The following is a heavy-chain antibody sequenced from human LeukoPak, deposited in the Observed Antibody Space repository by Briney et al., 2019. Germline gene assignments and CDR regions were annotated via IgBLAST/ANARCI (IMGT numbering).Heavy chain of an antibody. D-gene: IGHD3-10*01. CDR3: ARDIITVVRGVISQVPFVIDWFDP. J-gene: IGHJ5*02. CDR2: ISAYNGNT. V-gene: IGHV1-18*01. CDR1: GYTFTSYG. Sequence: ASVKVSCKASGYTFTSYGISWVRQAPGQGLEWMGWISAYNGNTNYAQKLQGRVTMTTDTSTSTAYMELRSLRSDDTAVYYCARDIITVVRGVISQVPFVIDWFDPWGQGTLVTVSS.